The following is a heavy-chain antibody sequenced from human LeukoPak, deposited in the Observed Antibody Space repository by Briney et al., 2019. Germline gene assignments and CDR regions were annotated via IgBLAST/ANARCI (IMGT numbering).Heavy chain of an antibody. V-gene: IGHV1-46*01. CDR3: ARAGILTGYYIEWFDP. CDR2: INPSGGST. D-gene: IGHD3-9*01. Sequence: APVKVSCKASGYTFTSYYMHWVRQAPGQGLEWMGIINPSGGSTSYAQRFQGRVTMTRDTSTSTVYMELSSLRSEDTAVYYCARAGILTGYYIEWFDPWGQGTLVTVSS. J-gene: IGHJ5*02. CDR1: GYTFTSYY.